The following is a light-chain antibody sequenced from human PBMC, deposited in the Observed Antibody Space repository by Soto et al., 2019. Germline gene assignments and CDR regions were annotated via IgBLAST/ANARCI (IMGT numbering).Light chain of an antibody. J-gene: IGLJ1*01. V-gene: IGLV2-14*01. Sequence: QSVLTQPASVSGSPGQSITSSCTGTTRDVGGYNSVSWYQQHPGKAPTLIIYEVSDRPSGISNRFSGSKSGNTASLTISGLXAEDEADYYCSSYTTNSPLNVFGSGTKVTVL. CDR1: TRDVGGYNS. CDR3: SSYTTNSPLNV. CDR2: EVS.